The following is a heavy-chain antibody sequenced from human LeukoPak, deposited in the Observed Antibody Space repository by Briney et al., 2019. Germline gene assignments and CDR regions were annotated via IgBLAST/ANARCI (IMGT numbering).Heavy chain of an antibody. Sequence: PSETLSLTCTVSGGSISSHYWSWIRQPPGKGLEWIGYIYYSGSTNYNPSLKSRVTISVDTSKNQFSLKLSSVTAADTAVYYCARRACSSTSCYIDCWGQGTLVTVSS. D-gene: IGHD2-2*02. CDR3: ARRACSSTSCYIDC. V-gene: IGHV4-59*11. J-gene: IGHJ4*02. CDR1: GGSISSHY. CDR2: IYYSGST.